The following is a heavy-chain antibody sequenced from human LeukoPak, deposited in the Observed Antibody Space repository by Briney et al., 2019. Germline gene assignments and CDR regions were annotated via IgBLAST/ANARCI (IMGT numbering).Heavy chain of an antibody. CDR3: ATIAVAGTRSDY. V-gene: IGHV3-66*01. CDR2: IYSGGST. D-gene: IGHD6-19*01. J-gene: IGHJ4*02. CDR1: GFTVSSNY. Sequence: GGSLRLSCAASGFTVSSNYMSWVRQAPGKGLEWVSVIYSGGSTYYADSVKGRFTISRDNSKNTLHLQMNSLRAEDTAVYYCATIAVAGTRSDYWGQGTLVTVSS.